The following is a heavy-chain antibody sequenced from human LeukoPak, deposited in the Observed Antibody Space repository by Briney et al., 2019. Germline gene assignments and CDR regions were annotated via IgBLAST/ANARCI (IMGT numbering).Heavy chain of an antibody. CDR1: GFTFDDYA. Sequence: PGRSLRLSCAASGFTFDDYAMHWVRQAPGKGLEWVSGISWNSGSIGYADSVKGRFTISRDNAKNSLYLQMNSLRAEDTALYYCAKDISSGYCDSSGYWGPFDYWGQGTLVTVSS. J-gene: IGHJ4*02. CDR3: AKDISSGYCDSSGYWGPFDY. D-gene: IGHD3-22*01. CDR2: ISWNSGSI. V-gene: IGHV3-9*01.